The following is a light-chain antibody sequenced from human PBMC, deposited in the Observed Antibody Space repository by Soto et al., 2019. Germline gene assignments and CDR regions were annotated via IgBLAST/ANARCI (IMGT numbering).Light chain of an antibody. Sequence: VKVSQSPAALSVSVGDRVTITCRASQTISSWLAWYQQKPGKAPKLLIYKASTLKSGVPSRFSGRGSGTEFTLVISSRLPADFATYYCQLYNSYSEAFGQGTKVDIK. CDR1: QTISSW. J-gene: IGKJ1*01. CDR2: KAS. V-gene: IGKV1-5*03. CDR3: QLYNSYSEA.